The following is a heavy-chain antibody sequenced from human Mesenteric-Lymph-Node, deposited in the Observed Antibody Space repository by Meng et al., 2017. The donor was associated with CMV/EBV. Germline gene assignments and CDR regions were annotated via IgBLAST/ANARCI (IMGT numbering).Heavy chain of an antibody. Sequence: FICHGTRRVRQAQGQGLEWVAGQWKGGSNKCYADSVKDRFAISIDNSKNPLYLEMNSWRAEDTAVYYCARDRISGGDSSSPNWYFDLWGRGTLVTVSS. CDR3: ARDRISGGDSSSPNWYFDL. CDR2: QWKGGSNK. J-gene: IGHJ2*01. D-gene: IGHD6-13*01. V-gene: IGHV3-33*01. CDR1: FICHG.